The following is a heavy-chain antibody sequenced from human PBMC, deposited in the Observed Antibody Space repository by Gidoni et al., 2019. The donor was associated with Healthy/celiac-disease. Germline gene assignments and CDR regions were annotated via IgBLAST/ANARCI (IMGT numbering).Heavy chain of an antibody. D-gene: IGHD6-19*01. V-gene: IGHV3-23*01. CDR3: AKVVAMEWLVQGGMDV. CDR2: ISGSGGST. CDR1: GFTFSSYA. Sequence: EVQLLESGGGLVQPGGSLRLSCAASGFTFSSYAMSWVRQAPGKGLEWVSAISGSGGSTYYADSVKGRFTISRDNSKNTLYLQMNSLRAEDTAVYYCAKVVAMEWLVQGGMDVWGQGTTVTVSS. J-gene: IGHJ6*02.